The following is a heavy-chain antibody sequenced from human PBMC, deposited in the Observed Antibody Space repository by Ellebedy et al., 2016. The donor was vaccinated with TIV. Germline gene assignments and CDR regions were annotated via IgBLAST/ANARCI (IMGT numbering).Heavy chain of an antibody. J-gene: IGHJ4*02. V-gene: IGHV3-49*04. CDR2: IRNKAFGGTA. Sequence: PGGSLRLSCTASGFSFGDFAMSWVRQAPGKGLEWVGLIRNKAFGGTAEYAASVKGRFTISRDAAKSIAYIQMNSLKSEDTAVYYCTRERTGRDGYNLGPTRIDYWGQGTLVSVSS. D-gene: IGHD5-24*01. CDR3: TRERTGRDGYNLGPTRIDY. CDR1: GFSFGDFA.